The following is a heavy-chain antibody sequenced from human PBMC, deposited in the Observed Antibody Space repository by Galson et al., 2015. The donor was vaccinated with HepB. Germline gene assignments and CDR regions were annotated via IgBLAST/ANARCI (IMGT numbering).Heavy chain of an antibody. Sequence: KPTQTLPLTCTFSWFSLRTSGVGVCWVRQSPGKALEWLALIYWGDDQRYSPSLRSRLTITKDTSKNQVVLTMTNLDPMDTATYYCARSLGLVGPCFDNWGQGTLVTVSS. D-gene: IGHD2-8*02. CDR2: IYWGDDQ. V-gene: IGHV2-5*02. CDR1: WFSLRTSGVG. J-gene: IGHJ4*02. CDR3: ARSLGLVGPCFDN.